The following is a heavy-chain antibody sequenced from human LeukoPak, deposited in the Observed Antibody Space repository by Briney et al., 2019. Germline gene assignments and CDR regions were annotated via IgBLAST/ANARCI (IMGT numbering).Heavy chain of an antibody. CDR2: IKQDGSEK. V-gene: IGHV3-7*01. CDR1: GFTFSNYW. D-gene: IGHD2-21*02. Sequence: GGSLRLSCVASGFTFSNYWMSWVRQAPGKGLEWVANIKQDGSEKYYVDSVKGRFTISRDNAKNSLYLQMNSLRAEDTAVYYCAREVTPYFWGQGTLVTVSS. J-gene: IGHJ4*02. CDR3: AREVTPYF.